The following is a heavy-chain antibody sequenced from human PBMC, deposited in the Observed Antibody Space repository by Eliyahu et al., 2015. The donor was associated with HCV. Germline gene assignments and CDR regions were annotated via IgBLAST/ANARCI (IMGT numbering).Heavy chain of an antibody. CDR2: IXSGGNT. CDR1: GXTVXSNY. J-gene: IGHJ6*02. V-gene: IGHV3-66*02. CDR3: ARDSVRTLGYYGMDV. Sequence: EVQLVESGGGLVQPGGSLRLSCAASGXTVXSNYMSWVRQAPGKGLEWVSVIXSGGNTYXADSVKGRFTISRDNSKNTLYLQMNSLRSEDTAVYYCARDSVRTLGYYGMDVWGQGTTVTVSS. D-gene: IGHD3-16*01.